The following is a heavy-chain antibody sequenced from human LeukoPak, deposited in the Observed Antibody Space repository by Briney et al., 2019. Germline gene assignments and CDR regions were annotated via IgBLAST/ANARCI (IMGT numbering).Heavy chain of an antibody. Sequence: GGSLRLSCAASGFTLSSYAMSWVRQGPGKGLEWVSAISASGNTYHADSVKGRFTISRDSSKNTLYLQMNSLRAEDAAVYYCAKAPVTTCSGAYCYPFDYWGQGTLVTVSS. CDR2: ISASGNT. J-gene: IGHJ4*02. CDR3: AKAPVTTCSGAYCYPFDY. D-gene: IGHD2-15*01. V-gene: IGHV3-23*01. CDR1: GFTLSSYA.